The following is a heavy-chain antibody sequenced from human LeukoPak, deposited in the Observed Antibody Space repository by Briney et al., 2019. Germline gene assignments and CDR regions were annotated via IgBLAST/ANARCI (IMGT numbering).Heavy chain of an antibody. Sequence: ASVKVSCKASGYTFTDYYMHWVRQAPGQGLEWMGWINPNSGGTNYAQKFQGRVTMTRDTSINTAYMEVSRLRSDDTGVYYCAREEYVYTLCMDVWGQGTTVTVSS. CDR3: AREEYVYTLCMDV. CDR2: INPNSGGT. V-gene: IGHV1-2*02. J-gene: IGHJ6*01. D-gene: IGHD2-2*02. CDR1: GYTFTDYY.